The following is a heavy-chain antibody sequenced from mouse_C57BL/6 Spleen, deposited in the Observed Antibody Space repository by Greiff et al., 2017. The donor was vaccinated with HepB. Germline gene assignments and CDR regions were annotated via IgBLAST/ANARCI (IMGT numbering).Heavy chain of an antibody. V-gene: IGHV1-26*01. Sequence: EVQLQQSGPELVKPGASVKISCKASGYTFTDYYMNWVKQSHGKSLEWIGDINPNNGGTSYNQKFKGKATLTVDKSSSTAYMELRSLTSEDSAVYYCARYQVPSYYGSSWGYYAMDYWGQGTSVTVSS. CDR2: INPNNGGT. CDR1: GYTFTDYY. D-gene: IGHD1-1*01. CDR3: ARYQVPSYYGSSWGYYAMDY. J-gene: IGHJ4*01.